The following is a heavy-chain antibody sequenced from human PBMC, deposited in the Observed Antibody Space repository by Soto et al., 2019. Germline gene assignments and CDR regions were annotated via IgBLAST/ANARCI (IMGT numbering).Heavy chain of an antibody. Sequence: EVQLVESGGGLVKPGGSLRLSCAASGFTFSSYSMNWVRQAPGKGLEWVSSISSSSSYIYYADSVKGRFTISRDNAKNSLYLQMNSLRAEDTAVYYCARVEGGSRAVPDYWGQGTLVTVSS. V-gene: IGHV3-21*01. CDR2: ISSSSSYI. CDR1: GFTFSSYS. J-gene: IGHJ4*02. CDR3: ARVEGGSRAVPDY. D-gene: IGHD2-15*01.